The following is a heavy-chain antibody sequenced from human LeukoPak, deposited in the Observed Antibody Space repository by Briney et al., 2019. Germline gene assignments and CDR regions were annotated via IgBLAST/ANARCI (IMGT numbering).Heavy chain of an antibody. V-gene: IGHV3-30*18. J-gene: IGHJ4*02. CDR1: GFTFSSYG. CDR2: ISYDGSNK. CDR3: AKDLWRFGESHRYSFDY. Sequence: PGGSLRLSCAASGFTFSSYGMHWVRQAPGKGLEWVAVISYDGSNKYYADSVKGRFTISRDNSKNTLYLRMNSLRAEDTAVYYCAKDLWRFGESHRYSFDYWGQGTLVTVSS. D-gene: IGHD3-10*01.